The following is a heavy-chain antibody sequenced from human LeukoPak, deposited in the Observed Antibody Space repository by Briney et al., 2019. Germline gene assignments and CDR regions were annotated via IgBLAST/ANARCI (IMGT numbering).Heavy chain of an antibody. V-gene: IGHV4-39*07. Sequence: SETLSLTCTVSGGSISSSSYYWGWIRQPPGKGLEWIGEINHSGSTNYNPSLKSRVTISVDTSKNQFSLKLSSVTAADTAVYYCARGHPQQALDYWGQGTLVTVSS. J-gene: IGHJ4*02. D-gene: IGHD6-13*01. CDR2: INHSGST. CDR3: ARGHPQQALDY. CDR1: GGSISSSSYY.